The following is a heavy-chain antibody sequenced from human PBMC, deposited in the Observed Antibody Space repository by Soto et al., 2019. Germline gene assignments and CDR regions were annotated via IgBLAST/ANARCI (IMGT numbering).Heavy chain of an antibody. J-gene: IGHJ6*02. CDR2: ISYDGSNK. Sequence: QVQLVESGGGVVQPGRSLRLSCAASGFTFSSYAMHWVRQAPGKGLEWVAVISYDGSNKYYADSVKGRFTISRDNSKNTLYLQMNSLRAEDTAVYYCARDIRYCSSTSCYKNSLFFFYYGMDVWGQGTTVTVSS. D-gene: IGHD2-2*02. V-gene: IGHV3-30-3*01. CDR1: GFTFSSYA. CDR3: ARDIRYCSSTSCYKNSLFFFYYGMDV.